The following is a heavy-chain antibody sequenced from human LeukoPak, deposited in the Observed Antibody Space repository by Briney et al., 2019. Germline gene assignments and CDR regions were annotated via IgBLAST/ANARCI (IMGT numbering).Heavy chain of an antibody. CDR2: ISWNSGSI. J-gene: IGHJ6*03. Sequence: PGXSLRLSCAASGFTFDDYAMHWVRQAPGKGLEWVSGISWNSGSIGYADSVKGRFTISRDNAKNSLYLQMNSLRAEDMALYYCAKGYYDFWSDWDYMDVWGKGTTVTVSS. CDR3: AKGYYDFWSDWDYMDV. V-gene: IGHV3-9*03. D-gene: IGHD3-3*01. CDR1: GFTFDDYA.